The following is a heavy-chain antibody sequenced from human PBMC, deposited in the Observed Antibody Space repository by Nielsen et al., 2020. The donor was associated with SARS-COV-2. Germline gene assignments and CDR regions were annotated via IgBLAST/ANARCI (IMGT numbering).Heavy chain of an antibody. CDR1: GGSISSYY. Sequence: SETLSLTCTVSGGSISSYYWSWIRQPPGKGLEWIGYIYYSGSTNYNPSLKSRVTISVDTSKNQFSLKLSSVTAADTAVYYCARLAARGFFDYWGQGTLVTVSS. V-gene: IGHV4-59*01. J-gene: IGHJ4*02. D-gene: IGHD6-6*01. CDR2: IYYSGST. CDR3: ARLAARGFFDY.